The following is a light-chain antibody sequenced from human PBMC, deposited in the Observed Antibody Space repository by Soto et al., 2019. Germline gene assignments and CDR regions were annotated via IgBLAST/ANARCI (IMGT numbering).Light chain of an antibody. CDR1: SSDIGTYDY. Sequence: QSVLAQPPSASGSPGQSVTISCTGTSSDIGTYDYVSWYQHLPDKAPKLIIYEVSKRPSGVPDRFSGSKSGNTASLTVSGIQAEDEGDYYCCSYGGGNNFYVFGTGTKVTV. V-gene: IGLV2-8*01. J-gene: IGLJ1*01. CDR3: CSYGGGNNFYV. CDR2: EVS.